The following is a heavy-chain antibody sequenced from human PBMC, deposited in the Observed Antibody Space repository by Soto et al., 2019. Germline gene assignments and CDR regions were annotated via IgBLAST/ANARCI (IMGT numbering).Heavy chain of an antibody. CDR3: AKARDHYYYCGIDV. CDR1: GFTFSNYG. J-gene: IGHJ6*02. V-gene: IGHV3-30*18. Sequence: ESGGGAVQPGRSLRLSCAASGFTFSNYGMHWVRQAPGKGLEWVTIISYNGSNKYYADSVKGRFTISRDNSKNTLYLQMSSLRVEDTAVYYCAKARDHYYYCGIDVGGQGTTVTVSS. CDR2: ISYNGSNK.